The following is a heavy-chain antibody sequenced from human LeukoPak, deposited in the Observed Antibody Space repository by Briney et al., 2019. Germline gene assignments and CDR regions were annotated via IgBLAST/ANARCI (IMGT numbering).Heavy chain of an antibody. Sequence: PSETLSLTCTVSGGSISSGSYYWSWIRQPAGKGLEWIGRIYTSGSTNYNPSLKSRVTISVDTSKNQFSLKPISVTAAAPAVYYCARVVMVRGVMITFWFDPWGQGTLVTVSS. CDR3: ARVVMVRGVMITFWFDP. CDR2: IYTSGST. CDR1: GGSISSGSYY. V-gene: IGHV4-61*02. D-gene: IGHD3-10*01. J-gene: IGHJ5*02.